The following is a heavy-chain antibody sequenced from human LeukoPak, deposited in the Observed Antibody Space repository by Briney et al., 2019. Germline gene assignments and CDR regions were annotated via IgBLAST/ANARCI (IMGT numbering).Heavy chain of an antibody. CDR2: IFYSGST. Sequence: SETLSLTCTVSGVSISSYYWSWMRQPPGKGLEWVGYIFYSGSTTYNPSLKSRVTMSIDTSKKQFSLKLSSVTAADTAVYYCAGTSIFGAASAWGQGTLVTVSS. V-gene: IGHV4-59*01. CDR1: GVSISSYY. D-gene: IGHD3-3*01. CDR3: AGTSIFGAASA. J-gene: IGHJ5*02.